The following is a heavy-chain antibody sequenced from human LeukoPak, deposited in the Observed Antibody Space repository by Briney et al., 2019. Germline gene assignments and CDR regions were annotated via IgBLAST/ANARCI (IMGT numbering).Heavy chain of an antibody. D-gene: IGHD3-22*01. CDR2: ISYDGSNK. V-gene: IGHV3-30-3*01. CDR3: ARLLAENSGYYPDY. Sequence: PGGSLRLSCAASGFTFSSYAMHWVRQAPGKGLEWVAVISYDGSNKYYPDSVKGRFTISRDNSKNTLYLQMNSLRAEDTAVYYCARLLAENSGYYPDYWGQGTLVTVSS. CDR1: GFTFSSYA. J-gene: IGHJ4*02.